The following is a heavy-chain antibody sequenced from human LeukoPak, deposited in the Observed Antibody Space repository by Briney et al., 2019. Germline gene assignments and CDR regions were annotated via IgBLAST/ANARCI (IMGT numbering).Heavy chain of an antibody. Sequence: QSSETLSPTRTVSGGSISSYYWSWIRQPARKGLGWIGRIYTSGSTNYNPSLKSRVTMSVDTSKNQFSLKLSSVTAADTAVYYCARNLYSSGWFFDYWGQGTLVTVSS. CDR3: ARNLYSSGWFFDY. V-gene: IGHV4-4*07. D-gene: IGHD6-19*01. CDR2: IYTSGST. CDR1: GGSISSYY. J-gene: IGHJ4*02.